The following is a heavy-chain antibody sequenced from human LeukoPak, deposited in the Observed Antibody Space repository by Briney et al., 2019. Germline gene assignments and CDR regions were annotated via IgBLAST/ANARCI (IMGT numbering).Heavy chain of an antibody. D-gene: IGHD6-19*01. CDR3: ARHRGSGFDAFDI. J-gene: IGHJ3*02. CDR2: IYPGDSDT. V-gene: IGHV5-51*01. CDR1: GYSFTSYW. Sequence: HGASLQISCKCSGYSFTSYWIDWVRQVPGKGLEWMGIIYPGDSDTRYSPSFQGQVTISADKSISTAYLQWSSLKASDTAMYYCARHRGSGFDAFDIWGQGTMVTVSS.